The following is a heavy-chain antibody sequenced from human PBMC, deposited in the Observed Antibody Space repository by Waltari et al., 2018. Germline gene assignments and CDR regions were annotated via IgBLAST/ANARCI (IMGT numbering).Heavy chain of an antibody. J-gene: IGHJ4*02. Sequence: WVRQAPGPGLEWMGWINPNSGGTNYAQKFQGRVTMTRDTSISTAYMELSRLRSDDTAVYYCARYSGYCTNGVCNLYYFDYWGQGTLVTVSS. V-gene: IGHV1-2*02. CDR2: INPNSGGT. CDR3: ARYSGYCTNGVCNLYYFDY. D-gene: IGHD2-8*01.